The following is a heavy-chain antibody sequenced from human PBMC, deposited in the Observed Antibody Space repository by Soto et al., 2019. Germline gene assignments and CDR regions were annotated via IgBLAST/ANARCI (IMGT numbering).Heavy chain of an antibody. V-gene: IGHV4-34*01. Sequence: QVQLQQWGAGLLKPSETLSLTCAVYGGSFSGYYWSWIRQPPGKGLEWIGEINHSGSTNYNPSLKSRVTTSVDTSKNEFSLKLSSVTAADTAVYYCARGTYGSGSYYKANSYYYYDYMDVWGKGTTVTVSS. CDR1: GGSFSGYY. CDR3: ARGTYGSGSYYKANSYYYYDYMDV. D-gene: IGHD3-10*01. J-gene: IGHJ6*03. CDR2: INHSGST.